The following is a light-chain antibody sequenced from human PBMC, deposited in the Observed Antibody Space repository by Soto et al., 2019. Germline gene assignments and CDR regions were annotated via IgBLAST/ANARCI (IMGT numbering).Light chain of an antibody. J-gene: IGKJ1*01. CDR2: KAS. CDR1: QTIGRW. Sequence: DIQMTQSPSTLSASVGDRVTITCRASQTIGRWLAWYQQKPGKVPKLLIYKASSLQSGVPSRFSGSGSGKEFTLTINSLQPDDFATYYCHQYNSYSRTFGQGTTLEIK. V-gene: IGKV1-5*03. CDR3: HQYNSYSRT.